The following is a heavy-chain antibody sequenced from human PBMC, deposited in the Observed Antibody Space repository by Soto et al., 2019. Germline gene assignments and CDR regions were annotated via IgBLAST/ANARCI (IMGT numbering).Heavy chain of an antibody. CDR2: ISYDGSNK. D-gene: IGHD3-3*01. J-gene: IGHJ6*02. CDR3: ARELFWLRFLEWLFNYYYYGMDV. CDR1: GFTFSSYA. V-gene: IGHV3-30-3*01. Sequence: GGSLRLSCAASGFTFSSYAMHWVRQAPGKGLEWVAVISYDGSNKYYADSVKGRFTISRDNSKNTLYLQMNSLRAEDTAVYYCARELFWLRFLEWLFNYYYYGMDVWGQGTTVTVS.